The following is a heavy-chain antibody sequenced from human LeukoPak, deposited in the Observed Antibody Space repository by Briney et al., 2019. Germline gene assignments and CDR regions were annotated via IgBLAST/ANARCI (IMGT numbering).Heavy chain of an antibody. J-gene: IGHJ4*02. CDR1: GGSISSGGYY. D-gene: IGHD6-13*01. Sequence: PSETLSLTCTVSGGSISSGGYYWSWIRQRPGKGLEWIGYIYYSGSTYYNPSLKSRVTISVDTSKNQFSLKLSSVTAADTAVYYCASGEVAAAGLDYWGQGTLVTVSS. V-gene: IGHV4-31*03. CDR3: ASGEVAAAGLDY. CDR2: IYYSGST.